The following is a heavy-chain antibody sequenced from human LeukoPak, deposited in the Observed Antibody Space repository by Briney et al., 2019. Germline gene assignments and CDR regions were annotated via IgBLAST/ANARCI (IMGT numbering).Heavy chain of an antibody. Sequence: ASVKVSCKASGYTFTSYYMHWVRQAPGQGLEWMGIINPSGGSTSYAHHFQGRVTISRDTSTSTVYMELSSLSSEDTAVYYCARSRDGYNPYYFDYWGQGTLVTVSS. CDR3: ARSRDGYNPYYFDY. CDR2: INPSGGST. V-gene: IGHV1-46*01. J-gene: IGHJ4*02. CDR1: GYTFTSYY. D-gene: IGHD5-24*01.